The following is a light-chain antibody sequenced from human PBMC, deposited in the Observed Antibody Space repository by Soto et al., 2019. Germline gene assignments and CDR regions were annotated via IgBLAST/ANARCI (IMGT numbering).Light chain of an antibody. CDR3: QQSDNSPIT. CDR1: QSVSSN. Sequence: EIVMTQSPATMSAAPGQRDTLSGRASQSVSSNLAWYQQKPGQAHRILIYGEYTRATGIKDRFSGSGSETDFTLTISRMEPEDFAVYYCQQSDNSPITFGTGTRLEIK. CDR2: GEY. J-gene: IGKJ5*01. V-gene: IGKV3-15*01.